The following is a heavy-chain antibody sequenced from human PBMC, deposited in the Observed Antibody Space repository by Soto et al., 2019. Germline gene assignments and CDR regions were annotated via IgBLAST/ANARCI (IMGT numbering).Heavy chain of an antibody. J-gene: IGHJ6*02. CDR2: ISGYNGKT. Sequence: QVQLVQSGAEVKKPGASVKVSCKASGYTFTSYGVNWVRQAPGQGLDWMGWISGYNGKTNYAQKLQGRLTMTTDTSTSTVYMELRSLRSDDTAVYFCARFIMVGCWFDPNYYFGLDVWGQGTTVTVSS. V-gene: IGHV1-18*01. CDR1: GYTFTSYG. CDR3: ARFIMVGCWFDPNYYFGLDV. D-gene: IGHD3-10*01.